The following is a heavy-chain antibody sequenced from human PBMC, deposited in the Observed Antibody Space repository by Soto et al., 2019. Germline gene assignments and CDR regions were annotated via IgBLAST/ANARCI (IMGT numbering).Heavy chain of an antibody. CDR1: GFTFSSYW. Sequence: GGSLRLSCAASGFTFSSYWMSWVRQAPGKGLEWVANIKQDGSEKYYVDSVKGRFTISRDNAKNSLYLQMNSLRAEDTAVYYCGRDRPYCSSTSCYDAFDIWGQGTMVTVSS. J-gene: IGHJ3*02. CDR3: GRDRPYCSSTSCYDAFDI. CDR2: IKQDGSEK. D-gene: IGHD2-2*01. V-gene: IGHV3-7*01.